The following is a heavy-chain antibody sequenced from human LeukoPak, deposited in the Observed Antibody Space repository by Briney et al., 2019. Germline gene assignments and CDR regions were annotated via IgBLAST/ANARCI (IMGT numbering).Heavy chain of an antibody. CDR2: IIPILGIA. J-gene: IGHJ4*02. Sequence: SVKVSCKASGGTFSSYAISWVRQAPGQGLEWMGRIIPILGIANYAQKFQGRVTITADKSTSTAYMELSSLRSEDTAVYYCARRGDYYDSSGYYFDYWGQGTLVTVSS. V-gene: IGHV1-69*04. D-gene: IGHD3-22*01. CDR1: GGTFSSYA. CDR3: ARRGDYYDSSGYYFDY.